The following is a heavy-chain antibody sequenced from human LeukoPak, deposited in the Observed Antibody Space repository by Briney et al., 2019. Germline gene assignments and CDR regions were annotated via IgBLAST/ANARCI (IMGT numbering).Heavy chain of an antibody. CDR3: AREVVGSSWFFDY. Sequence: GGSLRLSCAGSGFSFSRHWISWVRQAPGKGLEWVSYISSSGSTIYYADSVKGRFTISRDNAKNSLYLQMNSLRAEDTAVYYCAREVVGSSWFFDYWGQGTLVTVSS. V-gene: IGHV3-11*01. J-gene: IGHJ4*02. D-gene: IGHD6-13*01. CDR2: ISSSGSTI. CDR1: GFSFSRHW.